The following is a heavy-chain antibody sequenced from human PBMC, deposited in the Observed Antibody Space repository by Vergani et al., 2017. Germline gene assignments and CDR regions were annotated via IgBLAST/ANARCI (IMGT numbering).Heavy chain of an antibody. J-gene: IGHJ4*02. Sequence: EVQLVQSGAEVTKPGESLKISCQISGYSFTNYWIGWVRQMPGKGLEWMGHIHPADSDTRYSPSFQGQVTISVDKSISTAYLQRSSLRASDSAMYYCARLYGRDSSGSKYFDYWGQGTLVTVSS. CDR1: GYSFTNYW. CDR3: ARLYGRDSSGSKYFDY. D-gene: IGHD3-22*01. V-gene: IGHV5-51*01. CDR2: IHPADSDT.